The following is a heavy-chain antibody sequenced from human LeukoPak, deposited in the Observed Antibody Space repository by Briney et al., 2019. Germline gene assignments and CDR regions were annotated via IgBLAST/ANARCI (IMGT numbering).Heavy chain of an antibody. J-gene: IGHJ5*02. CDR1: GGSFSGYY. CDR3: ARGRPSHRITKIVVGIGPVYL. CDR2: INHSGST. D-gene: IGHD3-22*01. V-gene: IGHV4-34*01. Sequence: PSETLSLTCAVYGGSFSGYYWSWIRQPPGKGLEWIGEINHSGSTNYNPSLKSRLTLSVDTSKNQFSLKLSSVTAADTAVYYCARGRPSHRITKIVVGIGPVYLWGQGTLGTGSS.